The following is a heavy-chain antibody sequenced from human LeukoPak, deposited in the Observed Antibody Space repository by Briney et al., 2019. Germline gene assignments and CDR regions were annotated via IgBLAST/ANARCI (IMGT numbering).Heavy chain of an antibody. CDR2: VNPEDGET. CDR1: GYTLTELS. V-gene: IGHV1-24*01. J-gene: IGHJ5*02. Sequence: ASVKVSCKVSGYTLTELSIHWVRQAPGKGLEWMGGVNPEDGETIYAQKFQGRVTMTEDTPIDTTYMEVSSQRSEDTAVYFCAIAQNWKAGWFDPWGQGTLVTVSS. CDR3: AIAQNWKAGWFDP. D-gene: IGHD1-1*01.